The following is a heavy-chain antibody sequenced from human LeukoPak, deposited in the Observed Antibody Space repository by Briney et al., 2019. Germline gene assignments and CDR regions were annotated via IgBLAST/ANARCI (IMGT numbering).Heavy chain of an antibody. CDR1: GGSFSGYY. V-gene: IGHV4-34*01. J-gene: IGHJ4*02. CDR2: IYYSGST. Sequence: MASETLSLTCAVYGGSFSGYYWSWIRQPPGKGLEWIGSIYYSGSTCYNPSLKSRVTISVDTSKNQFSLKLSSVTAADTAVYYCAREYSDYVWGSYPLNFDYWGQGTLVTVSS. D-gene: IGHD3-16*02. CDR3: AREYSDYVWGSYPLNFDY.